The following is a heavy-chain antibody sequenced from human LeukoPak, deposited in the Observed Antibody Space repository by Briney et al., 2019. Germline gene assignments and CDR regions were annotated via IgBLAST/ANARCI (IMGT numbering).Heavy chain of an antibody. V-gene: IGHV3-7*01. Sequence: GGSLRLSCAASGFTFSSYWMSWVRQAPGKGLEWVANIKQDGSEKYYVDSVKGRFTISRDNAKNSLYLQMNSLRAEDTAVYYCARTYCSGGSCYSRDYYYYGMGVWGQGTTVTVSS. CDR1: GFTFSSYW. J-gene: IGHJ6*02. CDR2: IKQDGSEK. D-gene: IGHD2-15*01. CDR3: ARTYCSGGSCYSRDYYYYGMGV.